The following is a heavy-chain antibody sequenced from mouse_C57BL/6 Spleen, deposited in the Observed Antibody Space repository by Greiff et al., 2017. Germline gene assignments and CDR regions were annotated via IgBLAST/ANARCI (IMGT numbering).Heavy chain of an antibody. CDR2: ISDGGSYT. D-gene: IGHD2-4*01. V-gene: IGHV5-4*01. CDR3: ARDYYDYDGGAMDY. J-gene: IGHJ4*01. CDR1: GFTFSSYA. Sequence: DVMLVESGGGLVKPGGSLKLSCAASGFTFSSYAMSWVRQTPEKRLEWVATISDGGSYTYYPDNVKGRFTISRDNAKNNLYLQMSHLKSEDTAMYYCARDYYDYDGGAMDYWGQGTSVTVSS.